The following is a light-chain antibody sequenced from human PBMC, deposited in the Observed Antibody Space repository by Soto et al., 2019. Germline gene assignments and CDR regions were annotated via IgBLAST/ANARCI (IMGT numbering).Light chain of an antibody. J-gene: IGKJ2*01. V-gene: IGKV1-5*03. CDR1: QSISSS. CDR3: HQYNSFAYT. Sequence: DIRMTQSPSTLSASVGDRVTITCRASQSISSSLAWYQQQPGKAPKLLIYKGSTLESGVPSRFGDSGSGTEFTLTIGSLQPDDFATYYCHQYNSFAYTFGQGTKLEIK. CDR2: KGS.